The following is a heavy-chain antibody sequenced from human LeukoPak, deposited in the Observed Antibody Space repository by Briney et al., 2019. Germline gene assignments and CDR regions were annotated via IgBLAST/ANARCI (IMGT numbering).Heavy chain of an antibody. CDR3: ARGIDP. Sequence: GGSLRLSCAASGFTFSSYSMNWVRQAPGKWLEWVSYIISSSSTIYYADSVRGRFTISRDNAKNSLYLQMNSLRAEDTAVYYCARGIDPWGQGTLVTVSS. V-gene: IGHV3-48*01. CDR2: IISSSSTI. J-gene: IGHJ5*02. CDR1: GFTFSSYS.